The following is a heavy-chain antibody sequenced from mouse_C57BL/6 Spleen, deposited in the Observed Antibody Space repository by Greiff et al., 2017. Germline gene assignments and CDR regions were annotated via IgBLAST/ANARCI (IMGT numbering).Heavy chain of an antibody. D-gene: IGHD1-1*01. CDR2: INPSTGGT. CDR1: GYSFTGYY. CDR3: ARRRGSSWYFDV. V-gene: IGHV1-42*01. Sequence: VHVKQSGPELVKPGASVKISCKASGYSFTGYYMNWVKQSPEKSLEWIGEINPSTGGTTYNQKFKAKATLTVDKSSSTAYMQLKSLTSEDSAVYYCARRRGSSWYFDVWGTGTTVTVSS. J-gene: IGHJ1*03.